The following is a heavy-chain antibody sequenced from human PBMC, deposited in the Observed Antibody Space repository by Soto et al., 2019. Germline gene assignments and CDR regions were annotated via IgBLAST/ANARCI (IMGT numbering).Heavy chain of an antibody. V-gene: IGHV3-48*02. J-gene: IGHJ5*02. CDR2: ISSSSSTI. CDR3: ARFPREFFNMVRGANNWFDP. D-gene: IGHD3-10*01. Sequence: PGGSLRLSCAASGFTFSSYSMNWVRQAPGKGLEWVSYISSSSSTIYYADSVKGRFTISRDNAKNSLYLQMNSLRDEDTAVYYCARFPREFFNMVRGANNWFDPWGQGTLVTVSS. CDR1: GFTFSSYS.